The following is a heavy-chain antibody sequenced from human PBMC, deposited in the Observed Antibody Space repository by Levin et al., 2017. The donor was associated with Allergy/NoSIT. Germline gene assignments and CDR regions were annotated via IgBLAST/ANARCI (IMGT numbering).Heavy chain of an antibody. D-gene: IGHD3-10*01. V-gene: IGHV4-39*01. J-gene: IGHJ4*02. Sequence: ESLKISCTVSGGSISSSSYYWGWIRQPPGKGLEWIGSIYYSGSTYYNPSLKSRVTISVDTSKNQFSLKLSSVTAADTAVYYCASGSYWFYFDYWGQGTLVTVSS. CDR2: IYYSGST. CDR1: GGSISSSSYY. CDR3: ASGSYWFYFDY.